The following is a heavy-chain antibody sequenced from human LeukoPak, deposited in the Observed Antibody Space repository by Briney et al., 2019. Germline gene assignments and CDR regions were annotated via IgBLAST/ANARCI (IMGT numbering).Heavy chain of an antibody. CDR3: ARGGRYSSGWYDLYYYYSMDV. Sequence: ASVKVSCTASGHTFTGYYMHWVRQAPGQGLEWMGWINPNSGGTNYAQKFQGWVTMTRDTSISTAYMELSRLRSDDTAVYYCARGGRYSSGWYDLYYYYSMDVWGQGTTVTVSS. D-gene: IGHD6-19*01. V-gene: IGHV1-2*04. CDR2: INPNSGGT. J-gene: IGHJ6*02. CDR1: GHTFTGYY.